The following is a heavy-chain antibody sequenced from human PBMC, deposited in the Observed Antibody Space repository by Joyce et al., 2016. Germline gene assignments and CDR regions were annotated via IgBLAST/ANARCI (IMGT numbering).Heavy chain of an antibody. CDR2: ITSTGSTR. CDR3: TRRNEGNFFLDY. V-gene: IGHV3-48*02. D-gene: IGHD1-7*01. Sequence: EVQLVESGGGLVQPGGSLRLFCAASGFSFNYYIMNWVRRAPGKGLEWISYITSTGSTRFYADSVKDRFTISRDNAKNSLYLQMNSLRDEDTAVYYCTRRNEGNFFLDYWGQGTLVTVSS. CDR1: GFSFNYYI. J-gene: IGHJ4*02.